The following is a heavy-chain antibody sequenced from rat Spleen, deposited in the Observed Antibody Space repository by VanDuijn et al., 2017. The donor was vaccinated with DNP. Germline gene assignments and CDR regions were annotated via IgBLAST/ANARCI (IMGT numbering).Heavy chain of an antibody. CDR3: TRENWVLDY. CDR1: GFTFSDYY. D-gene: IGHD1-7*01. V-gene: IGHV5-27*01. CDR2: ISPSGSRT. J-gene: IGHJ2*01. Sequence: EVQLVESGGGLVQPGRSLKLSCAASGFTFSDYYMAWVRQAPKKGLEWVAAISPSGSRTYYPDSVKGRFTVSRDNAKNTLYLQMNSLRSEDTATYYCTRENWVLDYWGQGVMVTVSS.